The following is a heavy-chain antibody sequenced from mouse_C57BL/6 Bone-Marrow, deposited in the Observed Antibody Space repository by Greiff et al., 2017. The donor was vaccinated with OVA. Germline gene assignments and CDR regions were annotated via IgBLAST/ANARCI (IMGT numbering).Heavy chain of an antibody. Sequence: VQLQQSGAELVKPGASVKLSCKASGYTFTSYWMHWVKQRPGQGLEWIGMIHPNSGSTNYNEKFKSKATLTVDKSSSTAYMQLSSLTSEDSAVYYCARPLLWHYYAMDYWGQGTSVTVSS. J-gene: IGHJ4*01. V-gene: IGHV1-64*01. CDR3: ARPLLWHYYAMDY. D-gene: IGHD2-1*01. CDR1: GYTFTSYW. CDR2: IHPNSGST.